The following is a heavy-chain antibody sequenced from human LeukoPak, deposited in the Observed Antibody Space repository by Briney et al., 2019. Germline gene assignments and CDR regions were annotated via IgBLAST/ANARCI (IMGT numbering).Heavy chain of an antibody. CDR3: ARGAPVLRFLEWFMEARFDY. J-gene: IGHJ4*02. CDR2: INPSGGST. V-gene: IGHV1-46*01. CDR1: GYTFTSYY. D-gene: IGHD3-3*01. Sequence: ASVKVSCKASGYTFTSYYMHWVRQAPGQGLEWMGIINPSGGSTSYAQKFQGRVTMTRDMSTSTVYMELSSLRSEDTAVYYCARGAPVLRFLEWFMEARFDYWGQGTLVTVSS.